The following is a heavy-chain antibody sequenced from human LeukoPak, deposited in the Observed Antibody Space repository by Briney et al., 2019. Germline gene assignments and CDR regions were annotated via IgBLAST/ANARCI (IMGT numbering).Heavy chain of an antibody. V-gene: IGHV5-51*01. Sequence: GESLKISCKGSGYSFTSYWIGWVRQMPGKGLEWMGIIYPGDSNTRYSPSFQGQVTISADKYISTAYLQWSSLKASDSAMYYCARQYNYYAAGASYFDYWGQGSLVTVSS. J-gene: IGHJ4*02. CDR2: IYPGDSNT. CDR1: GYSFTSYW. D-gene: IGHD3-10*01. CDR3: ARQYNYYAAGASYFDY.